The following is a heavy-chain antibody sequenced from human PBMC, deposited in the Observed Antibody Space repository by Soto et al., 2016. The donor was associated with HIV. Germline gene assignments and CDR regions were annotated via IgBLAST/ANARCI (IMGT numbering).Heavy chain of an antibody. J-gene: IGHJ1*01. Sequence: QVQLQESGPGLVKPSETLSLTCAVSGYSISSGYYWGWIRQPPGKGLEWIGSIYHSGSTYYNPSLKSRVTISVDTSKNQFSLKLSSVTAADTAVYYCASLHGTHWGQGPWSTVSS. D-gene: IGHD1-26*01. CDR3: ASLHGTH. CDR1: GYSISSGYY. CDR2: IYHSGST. V-gene: IGHV4-38-2*01.